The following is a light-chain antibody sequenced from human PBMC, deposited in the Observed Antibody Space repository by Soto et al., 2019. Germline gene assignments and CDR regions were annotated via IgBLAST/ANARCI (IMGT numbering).Light chain of an antibody. CDR3: QQYNGYSYT. CDR1: QSIGNW. Sequence: DIQMTQFPSTMSASVGDRVTITCRASQSIGNWLAWYQQKPGKAPKLVIYKASSLERGVSSRFSGSGSGTEFTLTISSLQPDDFATYYCQQYNGYSYTFGQGTKVEIK. V-gene: IGKV1-5*03. J-gene: IGKJ2*01. CDR2: KAS.